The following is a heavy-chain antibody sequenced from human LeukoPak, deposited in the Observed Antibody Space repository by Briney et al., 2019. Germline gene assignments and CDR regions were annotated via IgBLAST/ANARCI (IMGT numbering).Heavy chain of an antibody. CDR2: ISGSGGST. J-gene: IGHJ6*02. Sequence: GGSLRLSCAASGFTFSSYAMSWVCQAPGKGLEWVSAISGSGGSTYYADSVKGRFTISRDNSKNTLYLQMNSLRAEDTAVYYCAKDWGDYGLGVLIVWGQGTTVTVSS. CDR3: AKDWGDYGLGVLIV. V-gene: IGHV3-23*01. CDR1: GFTFSSYA. D-gene: IGHD4/OR15-4a*01.